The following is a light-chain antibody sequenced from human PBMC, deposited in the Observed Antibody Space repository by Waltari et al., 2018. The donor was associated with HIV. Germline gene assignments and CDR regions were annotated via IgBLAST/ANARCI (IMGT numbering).Light chain of an antibody. Sequence: QSALTQPASVSGSPGQSIPISCSGSSSDLTTYDYFSWYKQQPDKAPKLFIFDVTDRPSVVSRRFSGSKSGNTASLTISGLQPDDEADYYCSSYTTDNTVVFGGGTRLTVL. CDR3: SSYTTDNTVV. V-gene: IGLV2-14*03. CDR2: DVT. J-gene: IGLJ2*01. CDR1: SSDLTTYDY.